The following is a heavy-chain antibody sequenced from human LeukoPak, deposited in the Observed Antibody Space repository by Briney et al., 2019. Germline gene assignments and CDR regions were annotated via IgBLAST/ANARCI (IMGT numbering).Heavy chain of an antibody. CDR3: AKNYYDSSGLFDY. V-gene: IGHV3-21*01. Sequence: GGSLRLSCAASGFIFSDYTMNWVRQAPGKGLEWVSSISSSSSYIYYADSVKGRFTISRDNAKNSLHLQMNSLRAEDTAVYYCAKNYYDSSGLFDYWGQGTLVIVSS. D-gene: IGHD3-22*01. CDR2: ISSSSSYI. CDR1: GFIFSDYT. J-gene: IGHJ4*02.